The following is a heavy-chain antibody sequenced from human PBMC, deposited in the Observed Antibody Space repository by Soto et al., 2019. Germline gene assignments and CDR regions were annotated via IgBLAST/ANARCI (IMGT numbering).Heavy chain of an antibody. V-gene: IGHV1-2*04. D-gene: IGHD6-13*01. CDR3: ARAPIAAAGSYYYYYYMDV. CDR2: INPNSGGT. J-gene: IGHJ6*03. Sequence: ASVKVSCKASGYSFTGYYMHWVRQAPGQGLEWMGWINPNSGGTNYAQKFQGWVTMTRDTSISTAYMELSRLRSDDTAVYYCARAPIAAAGSYYYYYYMDVWGKGTTVTVSS. CDR1: GYSFTGYY.